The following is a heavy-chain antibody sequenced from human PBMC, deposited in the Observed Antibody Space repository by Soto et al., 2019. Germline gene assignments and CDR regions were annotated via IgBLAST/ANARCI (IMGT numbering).Heavy chain of an antibody. V-gene: IGHV3-48*03. Sequence: EVQLVESGGGLVQPGGSLRLSCAASGFTFSSYEMNWVRQAPGKGLEWVSDISSGDSTIYYADSVKGRFTISRDNAKNPLFLQMNSLRAEDTAVYYCARDYSVTSAGKSFYYYGMVVWGQGTTVTVS. D-gene: IGHD4-4*01. CDR3: ARDYSVTSAGKSFYYYGMVV. CDR2: ISSGDSTI. CDR1: GFTFSSYE. J-gene: IGHJ6*02.